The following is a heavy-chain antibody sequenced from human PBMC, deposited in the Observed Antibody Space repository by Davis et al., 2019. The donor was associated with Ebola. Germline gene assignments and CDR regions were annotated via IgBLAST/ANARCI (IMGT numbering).Heavy chain of an antibody. Sequence: PSETLSLTCTVSGGSISSYYWSWIRQPPGKGLEWIGSIYYSGSTYYNPSLKSRVTISVDTSKNQFSLKLSSVTAADTAVYYCARLLSGYGMDVWGQGTTVTVSS. D-gene: IGHD3-10*01. J-gene: IGHJ6*02. CDR2: IYYSGST. CDR1: GGSISSYY. CDR3: ARLLSGYGMDV. V-gene: IGHV4-59*05.